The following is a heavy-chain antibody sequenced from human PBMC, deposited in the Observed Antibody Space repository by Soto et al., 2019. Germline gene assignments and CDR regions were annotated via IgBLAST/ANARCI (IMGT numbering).Heavy chain of an antibody. D-gene: IGHD6-19*01. CDR1: GGSLSDYH. J-gene: IGHJ6*02. CDR3: ARTPRAVAGTAGMDV. V-gene: IGHV4-34*01. CDR2: INHSRST. Sequence: QVQLQQWGAGLLKSSETLSLTCAVYGGSLSDYHWSWIRQPPGQGLEWIGEINHSRSTNYNPSLKSRVTISVDTSKNQFSLKVSSVTAADTAVYYCARTPRAVAGTAGMDVWGQGTTVTVSS.